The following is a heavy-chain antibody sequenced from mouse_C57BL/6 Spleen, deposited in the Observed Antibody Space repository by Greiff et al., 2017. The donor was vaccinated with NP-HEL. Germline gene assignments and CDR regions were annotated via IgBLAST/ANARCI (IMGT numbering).Heavy chain of an antibody. CDR2: IYPGSGNT. CDR1: GYSFTSYY. J-gene: IGHJ2*01. CDR3: ARRGPDYFDY. Sequence: VQLQQSGPELVKPGASVKISCKASGYSFTSYYIHWVKQRPGQGLEWIGWIYPGSGNTKYNEKFKGKATLTADTSSSTAYMQLSSLTSEDSAVYYCARRGPDYFDYWGQGTTLTVSS. V-gene: IGHV1-66*01.